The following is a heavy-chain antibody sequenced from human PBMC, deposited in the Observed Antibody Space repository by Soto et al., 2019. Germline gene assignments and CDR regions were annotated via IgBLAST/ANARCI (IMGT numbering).Heavy chain of an antibody. Sequence: QVQLQESGPGLVTPSETLSLTCTVSGGSISSYYWSWIRQPPGKGLERIGYIYYSGSTNYNPSPQSRVTISVDTSKNQFSLKLSCVTAADTAVYYCARGEERVATPSGYWGQGTLVTVSS. D-gene: IGHD2-15*01. CDR2: IYYSGST. V-gene: IGHV4-59*01. J-gene: IGHJ4*02. CDR1: GGSISSYY. CDR3: ARGEERVATPSGY.